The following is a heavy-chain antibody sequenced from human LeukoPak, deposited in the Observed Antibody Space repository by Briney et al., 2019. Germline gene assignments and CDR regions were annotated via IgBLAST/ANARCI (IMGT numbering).Heavy chain of an antibody. CDR1: GGSISSYY. V-gene: IGHV4-59*08. D-gene: IGHD3-22*01. Sequence: PSETLSLTCTVSGGSISSYYWSWIRQPPGKGLEWIGYIYYSGSTYYNPSLKSRVTISVDTSKNQFSLKLSSVTAADTAVYYCASPFPNYYDSSGYYYPFDYWGQGTLVTVSS. J-gene: IGHJ4*02. CDR3: ASPFPNYYDSSGYYYPFDY. CDR2: IYYSGST.